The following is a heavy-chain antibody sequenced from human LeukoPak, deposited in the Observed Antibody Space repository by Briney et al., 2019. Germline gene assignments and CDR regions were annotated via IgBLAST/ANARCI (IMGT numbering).Heavy chain of an antibody. CDR3: AKGRGPPAYTFDI. CDR2: IIETGGST. V-gene: IGHV3-23*01. D-gene: IGHD3-10*01. CDR1: GFTFSSYS. J-gene: IGHJ3*02. Sequence: PGGSLRLSCAASGFTFSSYSMNWVRQAPGKGLEWVSSIIETGGSTYCADSVKGRFTISRDNSKNTLYLQMNSLRVEDTAIYYCAKGRGPPAYTFDIWGQGTMVTVSS.